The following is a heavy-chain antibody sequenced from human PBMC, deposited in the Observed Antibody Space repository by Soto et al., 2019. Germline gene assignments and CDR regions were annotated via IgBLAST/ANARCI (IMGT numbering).Heavy chain of an antibody. D-gene: IGHD3-3*01. CDR1: GGSIDSYY. Sequence: SETLSLTCTVSGGSIDSYYWTWIRQPPGKGLEWIGYVYYTGTTTYSPSLKSRVTISVDTSMNQFSLKLSSVTAADTAVYYCARGSIFGVVIDYYYGMDVWGQGTTVTVSS. CDR2: VYYTGTT. CDR3: ARGSIFGVVIDYYYGMDV. V-gene: IGHV4-59*12. J-gene: IGHJ6*02.